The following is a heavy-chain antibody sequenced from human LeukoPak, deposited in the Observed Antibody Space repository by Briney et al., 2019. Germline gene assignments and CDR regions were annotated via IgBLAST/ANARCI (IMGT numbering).Heavy chain of an antibody. Sequence: GSSVKVSCKASGGTFSSYAISWVRQAPGQGLEWMGRIIPILGIANYAQKLQGRVTITADKSTSTAYMELSSLRSEDTAVYYCARDPEQQQLVPGGNWFDPWGQGTLVTVSS. CDR3: ARDPEQQQLVPGGNWFDP. D-gene: IGHD6-13*01. V-gene: IGHV1-69*04. CDR1: GGTFSSYA. J-gene: IGHJ5*02. CDR2: IIPILGIA.